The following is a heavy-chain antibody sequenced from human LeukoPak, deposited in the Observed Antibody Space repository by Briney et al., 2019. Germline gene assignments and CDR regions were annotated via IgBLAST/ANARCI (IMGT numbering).Heavy chain of an antibody. CDR2: ISYDGSNK. CDR3: AKDPFDY. CDR1: GFTFSSYG. V-gene: IGHV3-30*18. J-gene: IGHJ4*02. Sequence: GGSLRLSCAASGFTFSSYGMHWVRQAPGKGLEWVAVISYDGSNKYYADYVKGRFTISRDNSKNTLYLQMNSLRAEDTAVYYCAKDPFDYWGQGTLVTVSS.